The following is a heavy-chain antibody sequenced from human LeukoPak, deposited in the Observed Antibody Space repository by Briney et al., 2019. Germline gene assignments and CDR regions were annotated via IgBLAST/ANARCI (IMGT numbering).Heavy chain of an antibody. V-gene: IGHV4-59*12. CDR3: ARGTRGYSSSWYPPTYYYYYMDV. D-gene: IGHD6-13*01. J-gene: IGHJ6*03. CDR1: GGSIRSYY. Sequence: SETLSLTCTVSGGSIRSYYWSWIRQPPGKGLEWIGHIYYSGSTNYNPSLKSRVTISVDTSKNQFSLKLSSATAADTAVYYCARGTRGYSSSWYPPTYYYYYMDVWGKGTTVTVSS. CDR2: IYYSGST.